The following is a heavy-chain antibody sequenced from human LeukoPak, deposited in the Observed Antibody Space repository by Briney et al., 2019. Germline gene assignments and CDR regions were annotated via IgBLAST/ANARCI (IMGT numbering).Heavy chain of an antibody. Sequence: GGSLRLSCAASGFTFSSYAMHWVRQAPGKGLEWVAVISYDGSNKYYADSVKGRFTISRDNSKNTLYLQMNSLRAEDTAVYYCAKLTRLRPTRNYYGMDVWGQGTTVTVS. D-gene: IGHD4-17*01. CDR2: ISYDGSNK. CDR3: AKLTRLRPTRNYYGMDV. CDR1: GFTFSSYA. J-gene: IGHJ6*02. V-gene: IGHV3-30-3*02.